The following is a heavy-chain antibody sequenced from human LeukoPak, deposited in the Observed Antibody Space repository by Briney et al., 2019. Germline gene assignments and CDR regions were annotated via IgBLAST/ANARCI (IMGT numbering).Heavy chain of an antibody. D-gene: IGHD3-22*01. CDR1: GGSFSGYY. Sequence: SETLSLTRAVYGGSFSGYYWSWIRQPPGKGLEWIGEINHSGSTNYNPSLKSRVTISVDTSKNQFSLKLSSVTAADTAVYYCARGRYYYDSSGPGRWFDPWGQGTLVTVSS. V-gene: IGHV4-34*01. CDR3: ARGRYYYDSSGPGRWFDP. CDR2: INHSGST. J-gene: IGHJ5*02.